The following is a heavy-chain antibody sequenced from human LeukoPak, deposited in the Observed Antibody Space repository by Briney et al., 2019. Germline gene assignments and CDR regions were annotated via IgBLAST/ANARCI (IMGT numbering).Heavy chain of an antibody. V-gene: IGHV4-4*07. J-gene: IGHJ3*02. CDR1: GGSISSYY. Sequence: PSETLSLTCTVSGGSISSYYWSWSRQPAGKVLEWIGRIYTSGSTNYNPSLKSRVTMSVDTSKNQFSLKLSSVTAADTAVYYCPRSPSLYDIPLFDIWGQGTMVTVSS. CDR3: PRSPSLYDIPLFDI. CDR2: IYTSGST. D-gene: IGHD3-9*01.